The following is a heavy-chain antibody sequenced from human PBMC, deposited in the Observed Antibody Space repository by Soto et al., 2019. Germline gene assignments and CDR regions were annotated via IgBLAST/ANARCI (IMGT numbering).Heavy chain of an antibody. V-gene: IGHV3-30*03. Sequence: PGGSLRLSCVASGFAFRSHGMHWARQAPGKGPEWVAGISFDGNTKTYAESVRGRFSISRDNSNNTVYLQMTGLRGEDTAVYYCARDVLPLYSDPRDCWGHGTQVTVS. CDR3: ARDVLPLYSDPRDC. CDR1: GFAFRSHG. D-gene: IGHD4-4*01. J-gene: IGHJ4*01. CDR2: ISFDGNTK.